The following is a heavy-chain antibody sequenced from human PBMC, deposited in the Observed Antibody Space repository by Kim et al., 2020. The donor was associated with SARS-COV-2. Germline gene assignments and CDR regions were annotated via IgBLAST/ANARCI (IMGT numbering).Heavy chain of an antibody. CDR2: ISVSGEST. CDR3: AKDLRYSSSSAPDP. Sequence: GGSLRLSCVASGFTFTKYAMTWVRQGPGKGLEWVSVISVSGESTYYAGSGKGRFTISRDNSKNTLYLQMNSLRAEDTAVYYCAKDLRYSSSSAPDPWGQGILVTVSS. CDR1: GFTFTKYA. J-gene: IGHJ5*02. V-gene: IGHV3-23*01. D-gene: IGHD6-6*01.